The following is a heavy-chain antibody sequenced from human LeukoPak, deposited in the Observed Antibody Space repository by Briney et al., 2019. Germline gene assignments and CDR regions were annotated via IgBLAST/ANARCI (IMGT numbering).Heavy chain of an antibody. V-gene: IGHV3-66*01. J-gene: IGHJ4*02. Sequence: GSLRLSFSPSGFTVSNNYMRWVRPAPGQGREWVSVIYSGGSTYYADSVKGRFTISRDNSKNTLYLQMNGLRAEDTAVYYCARDYYGGSIDYWGQGTLVTVSS. CDR2: IYSGGST. CDR1: GFTVSNNY. D-gene: IGHD4-23*01. CDR3: ARDYYGGSIDY.